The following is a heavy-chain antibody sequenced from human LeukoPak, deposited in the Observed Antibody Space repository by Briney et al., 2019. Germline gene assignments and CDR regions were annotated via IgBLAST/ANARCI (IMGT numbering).Heavy chain of an antibody. CDR1: GDSISTYY. CDR3: AKTGRPNNSGWYRWFDP. J-gene: IGHJ5*02. D-gene: IGHD6-19*01. Sequence: KSSDTLSLTCTVSGDSISTYYWSWIRQPPGKGLEWIGCICNSGGTNYNPSLKSRVTISVDTSKNQFSLNLSSVTAADTAVYYCAKTGRPNNSGWYRWFDPWAQGTLVTVSS. CDR2: ICNSGGT. V-gene: IGHV4-4*09.